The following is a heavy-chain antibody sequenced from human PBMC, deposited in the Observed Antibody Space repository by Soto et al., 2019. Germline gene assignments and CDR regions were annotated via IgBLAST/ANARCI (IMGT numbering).Heavy chain of an antibody. Sequence: TLSLTCTVSGGSISSSSYYWGWIRQPPGKGLEWIGSIYYSGSTYYNPSLKSRVTISVDTSKNQFSLKLSSVTAADTALYYCARVYSSSPAPQYYFDYWGQGTLVTVSS. CDR1: GGSISSSSYY. CDR2: IYYSGST. D-gene: IGHD6-6*01. CDR3: ARVYSSSPAPQYYFDY. V-gene: IGHV4-39*01. J-gene: IGHJ4*02.